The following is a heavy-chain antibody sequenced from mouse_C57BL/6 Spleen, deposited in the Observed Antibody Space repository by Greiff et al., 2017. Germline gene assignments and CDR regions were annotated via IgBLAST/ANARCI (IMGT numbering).Heavy chain of an antibody. CDR1: GYAFTNYL. CDR2: INPGSGGT. Sequence: QVQLQQSGAELVRPGTSVKVSCKASGYAFTNYLIEWVKQRPGQGLEWIGVINPGSGGTNYNEKFKGKATLTADKSSSTAYMQLSSLTSEDSAVYFCARSRGLDYWGQGTTLTVSS. CDR3: ARSRGLDY. V-gene: IGHV1-54*01. J-gene: IGHJ2*01.